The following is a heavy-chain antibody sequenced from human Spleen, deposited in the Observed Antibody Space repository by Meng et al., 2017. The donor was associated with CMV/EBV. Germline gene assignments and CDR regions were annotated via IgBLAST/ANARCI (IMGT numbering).Heavy chain of an antibody. CDR3: ARGWSTRFDP. Sequence: VQLVESGGGVVQPGRSLRLSCAASGFTFSSYGMHWVRQVPGKGLVWVSRINNDGSGTNYADSVKGRFTISRDNAKNTLFLQMNSLRADDTAVYYCARGWSTRFDPWGQGTLVTVSS. V-gene: IGHV3-74*02. CDR1: GFTFSSYG. CDR2: INNDGSGT. J-gene: IGHJ5*02. D-gene: IGHD2-15*01.